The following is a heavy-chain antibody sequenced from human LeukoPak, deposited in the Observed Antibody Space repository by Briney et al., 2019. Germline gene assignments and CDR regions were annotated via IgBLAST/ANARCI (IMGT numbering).Heavy chain of an antibody. D-gene: IGHD3-3*01. J-gene: IGHJ6*03. V-gene: IGHV4-59*11. CDR1: GGSISSHY. CDR3: ARGGSGDDFWSGYYTNYYMDV. Sequence: SETLSLTCTVSGGSISSHYWSWIRQPPRKGLEWIGYIYYSGSTNYNPSLKSRVTISVDTSKNQFSLKLSSVTAADTAVYYCARGGSGDDFWSGYYTNYYMDVWGKGTTVTVSS. CDR2: IYYSGST.